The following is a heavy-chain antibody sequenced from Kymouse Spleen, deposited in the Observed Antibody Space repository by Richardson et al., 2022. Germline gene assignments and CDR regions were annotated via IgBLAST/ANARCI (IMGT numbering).Heavy chain of an antibody. Sequence: QVQLVESGGGVVQPGRSLRLSCAASGFTFSSYGMHWVRQAPGKGLEWVAVISYDGSNKYYADSVKGRFTISRDNSKNTLYLQMNSLRAEDTAVYYCAKEYYDILTGYPDAFDIWGQGTMVTVSS. CDR3: AKEYYDILTGYPDAFDI. CDR2: ISYDGSNK. CDR1: GFTFSSYG. V-gene: IGHV3-30*18. D-gene: IGHD3-9*01. J-gene: IGHJ3*02.